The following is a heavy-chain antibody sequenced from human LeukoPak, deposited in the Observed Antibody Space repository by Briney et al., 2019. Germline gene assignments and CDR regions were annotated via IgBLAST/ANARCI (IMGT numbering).Heavy chain of an antibody. CDR2: MNPNSGNT. V-gene: IGHV1-8*01. Sequence: ASVKVSCKASGYTFTSYDINWVRQATGQGLEWMGWMNPNSGNTGYAQKFQGRVTMTRNTSISTAYMELSSLRSEDTAVYYCARDSGYDSSYYYYGMDVWGKGTTVTVSS. D-gene: IGHD5-12*01. CDR3: ARDSGYDSSYYYYGMDV. J-gene: IGHJ6*04. CDR1: GYTFTSYD.